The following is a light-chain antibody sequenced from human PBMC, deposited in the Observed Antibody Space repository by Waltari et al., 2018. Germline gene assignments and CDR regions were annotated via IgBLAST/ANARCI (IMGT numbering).Light chain of an antibody. CDR2: SYD. CDR3: AAWDDSLNGPV. Sequence: HSVVTQPPSASGTPGKRVTISCSGRRSHIGGNTMNSFQQLPGMAPRLLSYSYDRRASGVPDRFSASTSGTSASLVISGLQSEDEADYYCAAWDDSLNGPVFGGWTKVTVL. CDR1: RSHIGGNT. V-gene: IGLV1-44*01. J-gene: IGLJ2*01.